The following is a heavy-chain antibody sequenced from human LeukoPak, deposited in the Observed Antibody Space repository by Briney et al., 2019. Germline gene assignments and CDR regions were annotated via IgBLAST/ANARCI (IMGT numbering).Heavy chain of an antibody. CDR2: IKQDGSEK. CDR1: GFTFSSYW. CDR3: ARGGYYGSGSYYYFDY. J-gene: IGHJ4*02. Sequence: HPGGSLRLSCAASGFTFSSYWMSWVRQAPGKGLEWVANIKQDGSEKYYVDSVKGRFTISRDNAKNSLYLQMNSLRAEDTAVYYCARGGYYGSGSYYYFDYWGQGTLVTVSS. D-gene: IGHD3-10*01. V-gene: IGHV3-7*03.